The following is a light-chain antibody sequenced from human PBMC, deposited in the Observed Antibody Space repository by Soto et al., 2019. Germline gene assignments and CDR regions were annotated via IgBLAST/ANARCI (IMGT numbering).Light chain of an antibody. J-gene: IGKJ5*01. CDR2: AAS. CDR3: QQSYSPPPFT. Sequence: DIRMTQSPSSLSASVGDRVTITCRASQNISGYLNWYQQKPGKAPKLLIYAASSLQSGVPSRFSGSGSGTDFTLTISSLQPEDFATYYCQQSYSPPPFTFGHGTRLDIK. V-gene: IGKV1-39*01. CDR1: QNISGY.